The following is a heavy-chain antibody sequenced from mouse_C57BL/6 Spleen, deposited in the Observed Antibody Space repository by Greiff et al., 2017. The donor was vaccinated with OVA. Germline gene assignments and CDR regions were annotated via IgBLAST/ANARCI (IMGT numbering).Heavy chain of an antibody. CDR2: IYPGSGST. V-gene: IGHV1-55*01. Sequence: QVQLQQPGAELVKPGASVKMSCKASGYTFTSYWITWVKQRPGQGLEWIGDIYPGSGSTNYNEKFKSKATLTVDTSSSTAYMQLSSLTSEDSAVYYCARGTDGYVYAMDYWGQGTSVTVSS. CDR3: ARGTDGYVYAMDY. CDR1: GYTFTSYW. D-gene: IGHD2-3*01. J-gene: IGHJ4*01.